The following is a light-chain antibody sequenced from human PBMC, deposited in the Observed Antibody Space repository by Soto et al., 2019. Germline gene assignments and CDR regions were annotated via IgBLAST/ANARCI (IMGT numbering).Light chain of an antibody. CDR1: RTDVGGYNF. V-gene: IGLV2-14*01. CDR3: CSYVSSKTYV. CDR2: EVS. J-gene: IGLJ1*01. Sequence: QSVLTQPASVSGSPGQSITISCTGTRTDVGGYNFVSWYQQHPCKAPKLIIYEVSNRPSGVSNRFSGSKSDNTASLTISGLQAEDEADYYCCSYVSSKTYVFGTGTKLTVL.